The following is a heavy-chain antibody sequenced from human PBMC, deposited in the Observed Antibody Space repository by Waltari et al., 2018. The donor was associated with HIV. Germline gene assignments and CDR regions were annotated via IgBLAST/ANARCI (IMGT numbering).Heavy chain of an antibody. J-gene: IGHJ5*02. CDR3: AKGSLWFDP. V-gene: IGHV3-23*01. CDR1: GFTFSSYA. Sequence: EAQLLEPGGGLVQPEGSLTGPSEASGFTFSSYAMSWVRQAPGKGLEWVSAISGSGGSTYYADSVKGRFTISRDNSKNTLYLQMNSLRAEDTAVYYCAKGSLWFDPWGQGTLVTVSS. D-gene: IGHD3-10*01. CDR2: ISGSGGST.